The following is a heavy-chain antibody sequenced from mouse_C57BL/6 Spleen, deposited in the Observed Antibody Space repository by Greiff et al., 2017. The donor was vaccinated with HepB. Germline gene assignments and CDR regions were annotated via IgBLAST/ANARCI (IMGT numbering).Heavy chain of an antibody. J-gene: IGHJ4*01. CDR2: ISYSGST. V-gene: IGHV3-1*01. CDR3: ARDRLYYAMDY. CDR1: GYSITSGYD. Sequence: EVQLQQSGPGMVKPSQSLSLTSTVTGYSITSGYDWHWIRHFPGNKLEWMRYISYSGSTNYNPSLKSRISITHDTSKNHFFLKLNSVTTEDTATYYSARDRLYYAMDYWGQGTSVTVSS.